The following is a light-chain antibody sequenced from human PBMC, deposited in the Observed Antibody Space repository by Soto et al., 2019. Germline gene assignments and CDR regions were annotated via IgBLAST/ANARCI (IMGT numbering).Light chain of an antibody. CDR1: QSISTY. CDR2: SAS. J-gene: IGKJ1*01. V-gene: IGKV1-39*01. CDR3: QQSYSSPPWT. Sequence: DIQMTQSPSSLSASVGDRVTISCRAGQSISTYLNWYQQKPGTAPRLLIYSASSVKTGVPPRFSGSGSGRDFTLTISSLRPEDIATYSCQQSYSSPPWTFGQGTKVEIK.